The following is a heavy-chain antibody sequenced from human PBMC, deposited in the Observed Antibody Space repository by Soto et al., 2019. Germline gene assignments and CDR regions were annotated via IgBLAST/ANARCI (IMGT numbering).Heavy chain of an antibody. V-gene: IGHV3-21*01. CDR3: ARDLEFIQLWFHFDY. J-gene: IGHJ4*02. CDR1: GFTFSSYS. Sequence: PGGSLRLSCAASGFTFSSYSMNWVRQAPGKGLEWVSSISSSSSYIYYADSVKGRFTISRDNAKNSLYLQMNSLRAEDTAVYYCARDLEFIQLWFHFDYWGQGTLVTVSS. CDR2: ISSSSSYI. D-gene: IGHD5-18*01.